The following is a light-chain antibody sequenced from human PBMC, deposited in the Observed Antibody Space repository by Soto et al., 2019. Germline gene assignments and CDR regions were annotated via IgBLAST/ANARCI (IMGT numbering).Light chain of an antibody. CDR2: SNN. CDR3: AAWDDSLNGPNYV. V-gene: IGLV1-44*01. Sequence: QSVLTQPPSASGTPGQRVTISCSGSSSNIGSNTVNWHQQLPGTAPKLLIYSNNQRPSGVPDRFSGSKSGTSASLAISGLQSEDEADYYCAAWDDSLNGPNYVFGTGTKLTVL. J-gene: IGLJ1*01. CDR1: SSNIGSNT.